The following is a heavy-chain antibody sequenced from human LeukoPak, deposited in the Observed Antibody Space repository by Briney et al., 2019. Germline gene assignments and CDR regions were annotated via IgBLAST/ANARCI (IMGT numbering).Heavy chain of an antibody. J-gene: IGHJ3*01. CDR2: ISSSGSTI. CDR3: ARDIQLST. CDR1: GFTFSSYE. D-gene: IGHD5-24*01. V-gene: IGHV3-48*03. Sequence: GGSLRLSCAASGFTFSSYEMNWVRQAPGKGLEWVSYISSSGSTIYYADSVRGRFTISRDNSKDTLYLQMNSLRAEDTAIYYCARDIQLSTWGLGTMVTVSS.